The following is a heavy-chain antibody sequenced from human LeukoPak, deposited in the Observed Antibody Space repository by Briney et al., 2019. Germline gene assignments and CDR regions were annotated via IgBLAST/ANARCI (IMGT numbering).Heavy chain of an antibody. Sequence: GASVKVSCKASGYTFSSYGISWVRQAPGQGLEWMGWISAYNGNTNYAQQFQGRVTMTTDTSTSTAYMELRSLRSDDTAVYYCARVPSSDYFRGYLYWGQGTLVTVPS. J-gene: IGHJ4*02. CDR1: GYTFSSYG. CDR3: ARVPSSDYFRGYLY. CDR2: ISAYNGNT. D-gene: IGHD3-10*02. V-gene: IGHV1-18*01.